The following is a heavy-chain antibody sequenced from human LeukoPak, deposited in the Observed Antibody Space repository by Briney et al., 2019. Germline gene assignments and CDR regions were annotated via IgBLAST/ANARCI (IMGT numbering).Heavy chain of an antibody. CDR1: GFTFDDYT. V-gene: IGHV3-43*01. J-gene: IGHJ4*02. D-gene: IGHD5-24*01. Sequence: PGGSLRLSCAASGFTFDDYTMHWVRQAPGKGLEWVSLISWDGGSTYYAGSVKGRFTISRDNSKNSLYLQMNSLRTEDTALYYCAKDMGRDGYNYPDYWGQGTLVTVSS. CDR3: AKDMGRDGYNYPDY. CDR2: ISWDGGST.